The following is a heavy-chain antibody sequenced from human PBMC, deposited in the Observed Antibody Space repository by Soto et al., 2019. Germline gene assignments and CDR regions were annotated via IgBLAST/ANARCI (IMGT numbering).Heavy chain of an antibody. J-gene: IGHJ4*02. CDR2: ISDDGSNK. Sequence: GGSLRLSCAASGFTFNTDTMHWVRQAPGKGLEWVALISDDGSNKHYADSVKGRFSISRDNSKNTLYLQLNSLRPEDTAVYYCAREAIYYDTSGFSLYYFDYWGQGSLVTAPQ. V-gene: IGHV3-30-3*01. CDR3: AREAIYYDTSGFSLYYFDY. D-gene: IGHD3-22*01. CDR1: GFTFNTDT.